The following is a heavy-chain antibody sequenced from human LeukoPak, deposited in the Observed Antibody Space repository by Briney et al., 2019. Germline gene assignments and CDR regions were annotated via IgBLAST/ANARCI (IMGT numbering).Heavy chain of an antibody. V-gene: IGHV4-39*07. CDR3: ARQVAIVEPTDPNWFDS. Sequence: PSETLSLTCNVSGDSISSSNYYWGWIRHTPGRGLEWIGSIFYSGSTYYTPSLKSRVTMSLDTSKNQFSLRLTSVTAADTAVYYCARQVAIVEPTDPNWFDSWGQGTLVTVSS. CDR2: IFYSGST. J-gene: IGHJ5*01. CDR1: GDSISSSNYY. D-gene: IGHD1-26*01.